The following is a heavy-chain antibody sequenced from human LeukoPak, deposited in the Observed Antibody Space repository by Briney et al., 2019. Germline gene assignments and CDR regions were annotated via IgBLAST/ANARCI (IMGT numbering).Heavy chain of an antibody. D-gene: IGHD3-3*01. Sequence: GGSLRLSCAASGFTFSSYWMSWVRQAPGKGLEWVANIKQDGSEKDYVDSVKGRFTISRDNAKNSLYLQMNSLRAEDTAVYYCAKDFKYYDFWSFYPTPYYYYYMDVWGKGTTVTVSS. CDR2: IKQDGSEK. J-gene: IGHJ6*03. CDR1: GFTFSSYW. V-gene: IGHV3-7*01. CDR3: AKDFKYYDFWSFYPTPYYYYYMDV.